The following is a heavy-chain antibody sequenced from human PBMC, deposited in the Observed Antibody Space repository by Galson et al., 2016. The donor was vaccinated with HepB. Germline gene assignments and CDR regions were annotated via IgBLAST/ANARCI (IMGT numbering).Heavy chain of an antibody. CDR2: IYPSDSDT. CDR1: GYSFSTYW. CDR3: ARRGLAAAPVDY. D-gene: IGHD6-6*01. V-gene: IGHV5-51*01. J-gene: IGHJ4*02. Sequence: QSGAEVTKPGESLKISCKGSGYSFSTYWIGWVRQMPGKGLEWMGLIYPSDSDTRYSPSFQGQVIISADKSTDTAYLQWTSLKASDTAMYYCARRGLAAAPVDYWGQGTLVTVSS.